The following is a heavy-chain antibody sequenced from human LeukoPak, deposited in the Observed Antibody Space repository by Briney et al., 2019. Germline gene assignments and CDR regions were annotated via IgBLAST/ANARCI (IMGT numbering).Heavy chain of an antibody. CDR3: ASQYYDFWSGYPGLMDV. CDR1: GGSISSYY. D-gene: IGHD3-3*01. V-gene: IGHV4-4*09. Sequence: PSETLSLTCTVSGGSISSYYWSWIRQPPGRGLEWIGYIYTSGSTNYNPSLKSRVTISVDTSKNQFSLKLSSVTAADTAVYYCASQYYDFWSGYPGLMDVWGKGTTVTVSS. CDR2: IYTSGST. J-gene: IGHJ6*04.